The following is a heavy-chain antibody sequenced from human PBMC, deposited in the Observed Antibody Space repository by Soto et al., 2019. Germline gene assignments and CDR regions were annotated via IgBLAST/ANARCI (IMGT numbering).Heavy chain of an antibody. Sequence: SETLSLTCTVSGGSVSSGSYYWSWIRQPPGKGLEWIGYIYYSGSTNYNPSLKSRVTISVDTSKNQSSLKLSSVTAADTAVYYCARAWRDGYNFYGYYFDYWGQGTLVTVSS. J-gene: IGHJ4*02. CDR2: IYYSGST. D-gene: IGHD5-12*01. CDR3: ARAWRDGYNFYGYYFDY. V-gene: IGHV4-61*01. CDR1: GGSVSSGSYY.